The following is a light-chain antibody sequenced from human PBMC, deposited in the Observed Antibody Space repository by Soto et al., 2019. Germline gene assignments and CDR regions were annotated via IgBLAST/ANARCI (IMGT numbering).Light chain of an antibody. V-gene: IGKV3-20*01. Sequence: EIVLTQSPGTLSLSPGERATLSCRATQSVSSSYLAWYKQKPGQAPRILIYGASSRATGIPDRFSGSGSGTDFTLTISRLEHEDVAVDYCQQYGSSSITFGQGTRVEIK. CDR3: QQYGSSSIT. CDR1: QSVSSSY. CDR2: GAS. J-gene: IGKJ5*01.